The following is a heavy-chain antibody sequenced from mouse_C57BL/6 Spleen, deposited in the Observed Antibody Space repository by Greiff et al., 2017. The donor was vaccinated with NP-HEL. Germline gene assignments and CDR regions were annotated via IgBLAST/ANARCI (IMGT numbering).Heavy chain of an antibody. V-gene: IGHV5-17*01. J-gene: IGHJ2*01. D-gene: IGHD4-1*01. CDR3: AREDWALYYFDY. CDR1: GFTFSDYG. Sequence: EVKLVESGGGLVKPGGSLKLSCAASGFTFSDYGMHWVRQAPEKGLEWVAYISSGSSTIYYADTVKGRFTISRDNAKNTLFLQMTSLRSEDTAMYYCAREDWALYYFDYWGQGTTLTVSS. CDR2: ISSGSSTI.